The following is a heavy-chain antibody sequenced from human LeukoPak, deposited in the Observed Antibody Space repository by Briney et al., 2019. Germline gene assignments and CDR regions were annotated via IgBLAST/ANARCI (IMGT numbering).Heavy chain of an antibody. CDR3: ASDLRSGYSPEGFSWLDP. Sequence: SETLSLTCSVSGGFSSGYHWSWIRQAPGQGLEWRGYISYTGTTTYNPSLKSRVTISVDTSRNQFSLRLSSVSAADTALYYCASDLRSGYSPEGFSWLDPWGQGTLVTVSS. CDR1: GGFSSGYH. D-gene: IGHD3-3*01. J-gene: IGHJ5*02. CDR2: ISYTGTT. V-gene: IGHV4-59*01.